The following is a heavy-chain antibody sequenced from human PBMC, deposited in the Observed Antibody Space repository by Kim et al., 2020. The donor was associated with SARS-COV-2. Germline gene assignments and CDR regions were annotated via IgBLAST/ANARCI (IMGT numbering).Heavy chain of an antibody. V-gene: IGHV3-23*01. J-gene: IGHJ4*02. Sequence: GGSLRLSCAASGFTFSSYAMSWVRQAPGKGLEWVSAISGSGGSTYYADSVKGRFTISRDNSKNTLYLQMNSLRAEDTAVYYCAKGGYCSGGSCYSDYWGQGTLVTVSS. CDR2: ISGSGGST. CDR3: AKGGYCSGGSCYSDY. D-gene: IGHD2-15*01. CDR1: GFTFSSYA.